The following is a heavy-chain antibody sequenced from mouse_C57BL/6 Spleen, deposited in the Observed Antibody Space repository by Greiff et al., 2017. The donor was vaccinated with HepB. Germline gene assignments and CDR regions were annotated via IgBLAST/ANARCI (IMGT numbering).Heavy chain of an antibody. Sequence: DVMLVESGEGLVKPGGSLKLSCAASGFTFSSYAMSWVRQTPEKRLEWVAYISSGGDYIYYADTVKGRFTISRDNARNTLYLQMSSLKSEDTAMYYCTRGDYYGSSHYYAMDYWGQGTSVTVSS. CDR1: GFTFSSYA. V-gene: IGHV5-9-1*02. CDR3: TRGDYYGSSHYYAMDY. J-gene: IGHJ4*01. CDR2: ISSGGDYI. D-gene: IGHD1-1*01.